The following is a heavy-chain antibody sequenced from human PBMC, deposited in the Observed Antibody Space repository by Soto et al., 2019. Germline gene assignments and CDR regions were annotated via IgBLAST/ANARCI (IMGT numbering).Heavy chain of an antibody. J-gene: IGHJ4*02. CDR1: GYTFTSYA. V-gene: IGHV1-3*01. CDR2: INAGNGNT. CDR3: ARDLPGIAAAGIDY. D-gene: IGHD6-13*01. Sequence: ASVKVSCKASGYTFTSYAMHCVRQAPGQRLEWMGWINAGNGNTKYSQKFQGRVTITRDTSASTAYMELSSLRSEDTAVYYCARDLPGIAAAGIDYWGQGTLVTVSS.